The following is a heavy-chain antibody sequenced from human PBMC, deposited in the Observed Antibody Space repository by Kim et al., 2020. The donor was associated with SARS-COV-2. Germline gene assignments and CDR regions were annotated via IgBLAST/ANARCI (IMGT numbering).Heavy chain of an antibody. CDR2: IRQDGGRK. V-gene: IGHV3-7*03. CDR3: VRDVDAGFGDT. CDR1: GFSFSNYW. Sequence: GGSLRLSCEASGFSFSNYWMSWARQAPGKGLEWVANIRQDGGRKDYVDSVKGRFTIARDNAENSLFLQMNSLRVDDTAVYYCVRDVDAGFGDTWGQGTLVTVSS. J-gene: IGHJ5*02. D-gene: IGHD3-10*01.